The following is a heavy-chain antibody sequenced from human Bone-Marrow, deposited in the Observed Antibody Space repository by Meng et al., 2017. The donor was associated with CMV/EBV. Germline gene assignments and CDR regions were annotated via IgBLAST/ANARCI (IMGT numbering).Heavy chain of an antibody. D-gene: IGHD3-3*01. J-gene: IGHJ6*02. CDR3: ARGGITIFGVVIMRPYYYYGMDV. CDR2: MNPNSGNT. CDR1: GYTLTSYD. Sequence: ASVKVSCKASGYTLTSYDINRVRQATGQGLEWMGWMNPNSGNTGYAQKFQGRVTMTRNTSISTAYMELSSLRSEDTAVYYCARGGITIFGVVIMRPYYYYGMDVWGQGTTVTVSS. V-gene: IGHV1-8*01.